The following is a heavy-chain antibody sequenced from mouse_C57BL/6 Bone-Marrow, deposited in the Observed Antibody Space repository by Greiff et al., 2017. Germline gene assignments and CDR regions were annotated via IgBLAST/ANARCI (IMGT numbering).Heavy chain of an antibody. J-gene: IGHJ4*01. CDR2: IHPKSGST. CDR3: AREGRYAMDY. V-gene: IGHV1-64*01. CDR1: GYTFTSYW. Sequence: QVQLQQPGAELVKPGASVKLSCKASGYTFTSYWMHWVKQRPGQGLEWIGMIHPKSGSTNYNEKFKSKATLTVDKSSSTAYMQLSSLTSEDSAVYYCAREGRYAMDYWGQGTSVTVSS.